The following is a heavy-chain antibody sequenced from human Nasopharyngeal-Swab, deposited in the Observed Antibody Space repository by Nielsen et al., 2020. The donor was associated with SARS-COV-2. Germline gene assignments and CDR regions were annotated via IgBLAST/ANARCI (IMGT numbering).Heavy chain of an antibody. V-gene: IGHV3-74*01. CDR2: INSDGSST. CDR3: ASSRPLWAFDI. Sequence: VRQMPGKGLVWVSRINSDGSSTSYADSVKGRFTISRDNAKNTLYLQMNSLRAEDTAVYYCASSRPLWAFDIWGQGTMVTVSS. J-gene: IGHJ3*02.